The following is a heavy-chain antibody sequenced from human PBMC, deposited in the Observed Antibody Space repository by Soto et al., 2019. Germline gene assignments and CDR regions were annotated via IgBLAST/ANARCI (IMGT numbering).Heavy chain of an antibody. D-gene: IGHD3-16*01. CDR1: GFTSNDYA. J-gene: IGHJ4*02. Sequence: EVKLVESGGGLVQPGRSLRLSCAASGFTSNDYAMHRVRQAPGKGLEWVSGIYYNSDRIDYGDSVKGRVATSRDNAKNSLYLQMNSLRPEDTAVYYCVKDVLPGGADYWGPGTLVTVSS. CDR3: VKDVLPGGADY. CDR2: IYYNSDRI. V-gene: IGHV3-9*02.